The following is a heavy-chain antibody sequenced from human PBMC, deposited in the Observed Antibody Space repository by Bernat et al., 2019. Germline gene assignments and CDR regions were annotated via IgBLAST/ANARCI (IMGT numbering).Heavy chain of an antibody. CDR1: GGSFSGYY. Sequence: QVQLQQWGAGLLKPSETLSLTCAVYGGSFSGYYWSWIRQPPGKGLEWIGEINHSGSTNYNPSLKGRFTISVDTSKNQFFLKLSSVTAADPAVYYCARAVVPAEGKHPPGHHYDYYMDVWGKGTTVTVSS. CDR2: INHSGST. D-gene: IGHD2-2*01. J-gene: IGHJ6*03. V-gene: IGHV4-34*01. CDR3: ARAVVPAEGKHPPGHHYDYYMDV.